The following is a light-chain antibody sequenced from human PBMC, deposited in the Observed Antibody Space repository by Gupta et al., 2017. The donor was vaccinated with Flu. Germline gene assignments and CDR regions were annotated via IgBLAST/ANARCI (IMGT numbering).Light chain of an antibody. J-gene: IGKJ4*01. CDR2: GAS. CDR3: QQKGSSPFT. CDR1: QSVSSSY. Sequence: EIVLTKSPGTLSLSPGERVTRSCRASQSVSSSYLAWYQQKPGQAPRLLIYGASSRATGIPDRFSGSGSGTDFTLTISRLEPEDFAVYYCQQKGSSPFTFGGGTKVEIK. V-gene: IGKV3-20*01.